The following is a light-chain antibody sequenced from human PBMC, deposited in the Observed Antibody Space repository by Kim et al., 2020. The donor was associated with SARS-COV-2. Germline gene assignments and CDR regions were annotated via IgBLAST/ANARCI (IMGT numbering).Light chain of an antibody. V-gene: IGKV3-20*01. Sequence: PGESATLSCRASQRISSSYIAWYQQKHGLAPRLLIYGASTRATGIPDRFSGSGSGTDFTLSISSLEPEDSAVYYCQQYGSYSWTFGQGTKVDIK. CDR1: QRISSSY. J-gene: IGKJ1*01. CDR3: QQYGSYSWT. CDR2: GAS.